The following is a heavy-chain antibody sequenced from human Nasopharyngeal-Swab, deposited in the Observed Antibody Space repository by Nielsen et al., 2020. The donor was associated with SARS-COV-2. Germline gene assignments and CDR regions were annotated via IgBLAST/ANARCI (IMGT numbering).Heavy chain of an antibody. CDR1: GFPFRIYF. CDR3: AGGNLAYH. J-gene: IGHJ5*02. D-gene: IGHD4-23*01. CDR2: IKEDGSEK. Sequence: GESLKISCAASGFPFRIYFMIWVRHAPLKVLDCFSNIKEDGSEKYYVHSVKGRFTISRDNAKNSLYLQMNSLRAEDTAVYYWAGGNLAYHWGQGTLVNGSS. V-gene: IGHV3-7*03.